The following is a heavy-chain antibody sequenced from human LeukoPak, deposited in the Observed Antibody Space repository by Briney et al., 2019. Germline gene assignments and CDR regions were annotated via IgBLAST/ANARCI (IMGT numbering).Heavy chain of an antibody. CDR3: AKRGVVIRVILVGFHKEAYYFES. Sequence: GGSLRLSCAVSGFSVSSFGMSWVRQAPGKGLEWISAISLNGETTWYADSVKGRFTISRDNPKNTLYLQMNSLRAEDTAAYFCAKRGVVIRVILVGFHKEAYYFESWGQGALVTVSS. D-gene: IGHD3/OR15-3a*01. J-gene: IGHJ4*02. CDR2: ISLNGETT. CDR1: GFSVSSFG. V-gene: IGHV3-23*01.